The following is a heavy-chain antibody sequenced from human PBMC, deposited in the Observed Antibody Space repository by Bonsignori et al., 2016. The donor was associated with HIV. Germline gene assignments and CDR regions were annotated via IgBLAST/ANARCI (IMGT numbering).Heavy chain of an antibody. Sequence: VRQMPGKGLEYMGIIYPGNSDTRYGPSFRGQVTISVDTSISTAYLQWFSLTSSDTAIYYCARGQIKLPKGENWFDSWGQGTLVTVSS. J-gene: IGHJ5*01. V-gene: IGHV5-51*01. CDR3: ARGQIKLPKGENWFDS. CDR2: IYPGNSDT. D-gene: IGHD3-16*01.